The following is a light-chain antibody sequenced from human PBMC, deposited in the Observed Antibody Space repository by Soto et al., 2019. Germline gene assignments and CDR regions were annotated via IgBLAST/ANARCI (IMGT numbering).Light chain of an antibody. CDR2: GAS. CDR3: QQYTNWRT. V-gene: IGKV3-15*01. CDR1: QNVRSN. J-gene: IGKJ1*01. Sequence: EIVMTQSPATLSVSPGGGATLSCRASQNVRSNLAWYQQRPGQAPRLLIYGASTRATGIPTRFSGSGSGTEFTLTIRSLQSEDFAVYYCQQYTNWRTFGQGTKVEIK.